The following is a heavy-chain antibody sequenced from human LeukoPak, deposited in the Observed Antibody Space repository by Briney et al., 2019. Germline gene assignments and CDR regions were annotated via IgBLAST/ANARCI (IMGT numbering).Heavy chain of an antibody. V-gene: IGHV3-30*02. D-gene: IGHD3-10*01. CDR2: IRYDGSNK. CDR3: AREVRGVILYYYYMDV. CDR1: GFTFSSYG. Sequence: GGSLRLSCAASGFTFSSYGMHWVRQAPGKGLEWVAFIRYDGSNKYYADSVKGRFTISRDNSKNTLYLQMNSLRAEDTAVYYCAREVRGVILYYYYMDVWGKGTTVTISS. J-gene: IGHJ6*03.